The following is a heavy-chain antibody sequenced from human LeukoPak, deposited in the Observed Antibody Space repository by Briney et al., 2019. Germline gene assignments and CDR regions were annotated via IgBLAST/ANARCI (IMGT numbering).Heavy chain of an antibody. V-gene: IGHV4-34*01. CDR1: GGSFSGYY. J-gene: IGHJ5*02. Sequence: SETLSHTCAVSGGSFSGYYWSWIRQPPGKGLEWIGEINHSGSTNYNPSLKSRVTISVDTSKNQFSLKLSSVTAAETAVYYCARRESWFDRWGQGTLVTVSS. CDR3: ARRESWFDR. CDR2: INHSGST.